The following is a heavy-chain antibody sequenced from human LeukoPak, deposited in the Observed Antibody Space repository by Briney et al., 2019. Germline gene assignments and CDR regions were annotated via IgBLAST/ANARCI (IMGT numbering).Heavy chain of an antibody. CDR1: GFTFSSYA. V-gene: IGHV3-23*01. CDR2: ISGGGVSGGNT. D-gene: IGHD2-15*01. CDR3: AKSGSNRFDY. Sequence: GGSLRLSCTASGFTFSSYAMSWVRQAPGKGLEWVSNISGGGVSGGNTYYADSVKGRFTISRDNSKNTLYLQMNSLRTEDTAVYYCAKSGSNRFDYWGQGTLVTVSS. J-gene: IGHJ4*02.